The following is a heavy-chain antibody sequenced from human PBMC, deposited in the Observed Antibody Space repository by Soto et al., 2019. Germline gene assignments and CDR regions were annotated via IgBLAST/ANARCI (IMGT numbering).Heavy chain of an antibody. CDR3: ARDGRGVGYCSSTSWYPFRNWFDP. D-gene: IGHD2-2*01. Sequence: QVQLVQSGAEVKKPGSSVKVSCKASGGTFSSYAISWVRQAPGQGLEWMGGIIPIFGTANYAQKFQGRVTITADESTSTAYMELSSLRSEDTAVYYCARDGRGVGYCSSTSWYPFRNWFDPWGQGTLVTVSS. CDR2: IIPIFGTA. CDR1: GGTFSSYA. J-gene: IGHJ5*02. V-gene: IGHV1-69*01.